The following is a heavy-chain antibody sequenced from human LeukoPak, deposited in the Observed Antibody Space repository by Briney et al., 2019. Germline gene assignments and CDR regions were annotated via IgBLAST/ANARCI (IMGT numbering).Heavy chain of an antibody. Sequence: PSETLSLTCALYGESFSGYYWSWIRQSPDKGLECIGQIIHSGSAAYNPPLKSRLTISVGSSKNQFSLELASVTAADTAVYYCARGRRPSVERQYTGGWYYFDYWGQGTLVTVSS. CDR2: IIHSGSA. CDR1: GESFSGYY. D-gene: IGHD6-19*01. CDR3: ARGRRPSVERQYTGGWYYFDY. J-gene: IGHJ4*02. V-gene: IGHV4-34*01.